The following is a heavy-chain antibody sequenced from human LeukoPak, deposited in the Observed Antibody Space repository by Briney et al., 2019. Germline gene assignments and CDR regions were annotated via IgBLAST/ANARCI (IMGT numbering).Heavy chain of an antibody. V-gene: IGHV3-11*04. D-gene: IGHD2-15*01. CDR2: ISSSGSTI. CDR1: GFTFSDYY. J-gene: IGHJ3*02. CDR3: ARDEIFCSGGSCGDAFDI. Sequence: NAGGSLRLSCAASGFTFSDYYMSWIRQAPGKGLEWVSYISSSGSTIYYADSVKGRFTISRDNAKNSLYLQMNSLRAEDTAVYYCARDEIFCSGGSCGDAFDIWGQGTMVTVSS.